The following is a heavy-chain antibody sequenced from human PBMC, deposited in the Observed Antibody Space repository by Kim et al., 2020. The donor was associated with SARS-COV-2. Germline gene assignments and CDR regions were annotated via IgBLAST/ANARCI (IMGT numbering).Heavy chain of an antibody. CDR3: ARGYDSSGYYFRFDY. Sequence: PSPNRRVNISGDTSKNQFSLKLSSVTAADTAVYYCARGYDSSGYYFRFDYWGQGTLVTVSS. D-gene: IGHD3-22*01. V-gene: IGHV4-31*02. J-gene: IGHJ4*02.